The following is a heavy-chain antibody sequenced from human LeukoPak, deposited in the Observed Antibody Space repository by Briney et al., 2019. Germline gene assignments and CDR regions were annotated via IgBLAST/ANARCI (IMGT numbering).Heavy chain of an antibody. J-gene: IGHJ6*02. CDR1: GYTFTSYD. CDR2: MNPNSGNT. D-gene: IGHD1/OR15-1a*01. V-gene: IGHV1-8*01. CDR3: ASPEHPPSYSYGRDV. Sequence: ASVKVSCKASGYTFTSYDINWVRQATGQGLEWMGWMNPNSGNTGYAQKFQGRVTMTRNTSISTAYMELSSLRSEDTAVYYCASPEHPPSYSYGRDVGAQGTRATVPS.